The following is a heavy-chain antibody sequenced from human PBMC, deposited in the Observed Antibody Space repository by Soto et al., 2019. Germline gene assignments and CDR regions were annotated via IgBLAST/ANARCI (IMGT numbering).Heavy chain of an antibody. CDR1: GGSFSGYD. V-gene: IGHV4-34*01. J-gene: IGHJ4*02. CDR3: ARDLASRSPDIDY. CDR2: INHSGST. D-gene: IGHD2-15*01. Sequence: PSGTLSLTCAVYGGSFSGYDWSGIRQPPGKGLEWIGEINHSGSTNYNPSLKSRVTISVDTSKNQFSLKLSSVTAADTAVYYCARDLASRSPDIDYWGQGTLVTVSS.